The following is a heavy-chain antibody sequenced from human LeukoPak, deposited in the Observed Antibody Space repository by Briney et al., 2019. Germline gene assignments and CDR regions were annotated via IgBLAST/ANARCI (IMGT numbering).Heavy chain of an antibody. V-gene: IGHV3-21*01. Sequence: GGSLRLSCAASGFTFSSYSMNWVRQAPGKGLEWVSSISSSSSYIYYADSVKGRFTISRDNAKNSLYLQMNSLRAEDTAVYYCARVVRGEDTGVADYWGQGTLVTVSS. J-gene: IGHJ4*02. CDR2: ISSSSSYI. CDR3: ARVVRGEDTGVADY. CDR1: GFTFSSYS. D-gene: IGHD3-10*01.